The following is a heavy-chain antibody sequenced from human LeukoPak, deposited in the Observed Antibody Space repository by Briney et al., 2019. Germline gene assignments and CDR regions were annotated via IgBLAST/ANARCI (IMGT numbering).Heavy chain of an antibody. CDR2: IYPGDSDT. D-gene: IGHD3-22*01. CDR1: GYSFTSYW. Sequence: GESLKISCKGSGYSFTSYWIGWVRQMPGKGLEWMGIIYPGDSDTRYSPSFQGQVTISADKSISTAYLQWSSLKASDTAMYHCARLMPYYYDENHDAFDIWGQGTMVTVSS. V-gene: IGHV5-51*01. CDR3: ARLMPYYYDENHDAFDI. J-gene: IGHJ3*02.